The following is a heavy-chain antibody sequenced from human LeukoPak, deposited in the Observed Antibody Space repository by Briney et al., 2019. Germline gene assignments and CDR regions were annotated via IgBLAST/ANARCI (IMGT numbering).Heavy chain of an antibody. Sequence: SETLSLTCTVPGGSIRSTTYYWGWIRQPPGKGLEWIASIYYTGNTYYNPSLMSRVTISVDTSKNQFSLHLSSVTAADTAVYYCARAPHFFDTSGSRYYFDSWGQGALVTVSS. V-gene: IGHV4-39*07. CDR2: IYYTGNT. CDR3: ARAPHFFDTSGSRYYFDS. CDR1: GGSIRSTTYY. D-gene: IGHD3-22*01. J-gene: IGHJ4*02.